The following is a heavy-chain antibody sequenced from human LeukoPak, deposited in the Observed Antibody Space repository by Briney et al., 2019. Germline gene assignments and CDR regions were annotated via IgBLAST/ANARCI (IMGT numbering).Heavy chain of an antibody. Sequence: PGGSLRLSCAASGFTFDDYAMHWVRQAPGKGLEWVSVISWNSGSIGYADSVKGRFTISRDNAKNSLYLQMNSLRAEDTALYYCAKGRDYGSGSPLDYWGQGTLVTVSS. CDR3: AKGRDYGSGSPLDY. D-gene: IGHD3-10*01. V-gene: IGHV3-9*01. CDR1: GFTFDDYA. CDR2: ISWNSGSI. J-gene: IGHJ4*02.